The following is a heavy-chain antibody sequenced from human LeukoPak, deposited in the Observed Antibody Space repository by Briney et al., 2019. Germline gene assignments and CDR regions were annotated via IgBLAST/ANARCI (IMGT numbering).Heavy chain of an antibody. CDR1: GYTFTTYG. D-gene: IGHD3-10*01. CDR3: ARVKVRGYWFDP. Sequence: GASVNVSCKASGYTFTTYGITWVRQAPGQGPEWMGWISAYNGNTKYAEKFQGRVTLTTDTSTSTAYMELRSLRSDDTAVYYCARVKVRGYWFDPWGQGTLVTVSS. CDR2: ISAYNGNT. V-gene: IGHV1-18*01. J-gene: IGHJ5*02.